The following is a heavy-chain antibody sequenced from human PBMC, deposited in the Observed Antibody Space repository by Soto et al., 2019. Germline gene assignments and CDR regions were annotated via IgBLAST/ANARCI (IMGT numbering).Heavy chain of an antibody. Sequence: ASVKVSCKASGYTFTSYGISWVRQAPGQGLEWMGWISGYNGNTKYRQKFQGRITMTTDTSTSTAYMELRSLRSDDTAVYYCARDGASGWYEVGDYWGQGTLVTVSS. CDR1: GYTFTSYG. D-gene: IGHD6-19*01. CDR2: ISGYNGNT. V-gene: IGHV1-18*01. J-gene: IGHJ4*02. CDR3: ARDGASGWYEVGDY.